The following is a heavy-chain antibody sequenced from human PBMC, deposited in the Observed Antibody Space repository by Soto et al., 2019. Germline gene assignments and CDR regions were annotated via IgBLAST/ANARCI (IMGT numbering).Heavy chain of an antibody. D-gene: IGHD6-19*01. CDR1: GDSVSSNSAA. V-gene: IGHV6-1*01. J-gene: IGHJ6*02. Sequence: SQTLSLTCAISGDSVSSNSAAWNWIRQSPSRGLEWLGRTYYRSKWYNDYAVSVKSRITINPDTSKNQFSLQLNSVTPEDTAVYYCARDLRMGIAVAGAYYYGMDVWGQGTTVTVSS. CDR2: TYYRSKWYN. CDR3: ARDLRMGIAVAGAYYYGMDV.